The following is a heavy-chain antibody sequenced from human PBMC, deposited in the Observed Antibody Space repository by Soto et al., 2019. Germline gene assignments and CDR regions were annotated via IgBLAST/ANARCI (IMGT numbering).Heavy chain of an antibody. D-gene: IGHD2-21*02. V-gene: IGHV3-48*01. Sequence: EVQLVESGGGLLQAGGSLRLSCEASGFSFSIYSMNWVRQAPGKGLEWVSYMTSDSKTIHYADSVKGRFTIFRDNAKNSLYLQMNSLRVEDTAVYYYARGVTYGFDAWGQGTMVTVSS. CDR3: ARGVTYGFDA. CDR2: MTSDSKTI. J-gene: IGHJ3*01. CDR1: GFSFSIYS.